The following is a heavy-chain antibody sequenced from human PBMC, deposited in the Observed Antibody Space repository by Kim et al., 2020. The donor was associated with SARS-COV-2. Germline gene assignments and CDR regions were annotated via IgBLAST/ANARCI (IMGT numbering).Heavy chain of an antibody. Sequence: GGSLRLSCAASGFTFPNFCMTWVRQAPGKGLEWVANIKEDGIEQYYVDSVKGRFTISRDNAKNSLYLQMSGLRAEDTAVYYCARDRYGRLAMATLNYYFGMDVWGQGTTVTVSS. J-gene: IGHJ6*02. CDR3: ARDRYGRLAMATLNYYFGMDV. CDR1: GFTFPNFC. V-gene: IGHV3-7*01. D-gene: IGHD6-19*01. CDR2: IKEDGIEQ.